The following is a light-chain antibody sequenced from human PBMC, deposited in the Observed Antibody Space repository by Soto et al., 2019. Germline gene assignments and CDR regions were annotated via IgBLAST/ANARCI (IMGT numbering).Light chain of an antibody. CDR1: QSISSW. J-gene: IGKJ4*01. CDR3: QQYNSYSLT. CDR2: DAS. Sequence: DIQMTQSPSTLSASVGDRVTITCRASQSISSWLAWYRQKPGKAPKLLIDDASSLESGVPSRFSGSGSGTEFTLTISSLQPDDFATYYCQQYNSYSLTFGGGTKVEIK. V-gene: IGKV1-5*01.